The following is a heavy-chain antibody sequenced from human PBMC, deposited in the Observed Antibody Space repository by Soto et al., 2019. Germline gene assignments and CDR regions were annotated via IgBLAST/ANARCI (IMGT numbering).Heavy chain of an antibody. J-gene: IGHJ2*01. D-gene: IGHD5-18*01. CDR1: GFTFSSYS. Sequence: LRLSCAASGFTFSSYSMNWVRQAPGKGLEWVSSISSSSSYIYYADSVKGRFTISRDNAKNSLYLQMNSLRAEDTAVYYCARDRAMVTYGDWYFDLWGRGTLVTVSS. V-gene: IGHV3-21*01. CDR2: ISSSSSYI. CDR3: ARDRAMVTYGDWYFDL.